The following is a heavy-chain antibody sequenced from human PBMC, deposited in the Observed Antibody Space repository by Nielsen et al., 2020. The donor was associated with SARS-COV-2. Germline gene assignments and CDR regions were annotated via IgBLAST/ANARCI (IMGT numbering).Heavy chain of an antibody. J-gene: IGHJ5*02. Sequence: WIRQPPGKGLEWLGYIYHSGSTYYNPSLKSRVTISVDMSKNQFSLKLNTVTAEDTAVYYCARGLQEYYYDSSGYYTGNCFDPWGQGTLVTVSS. D-gene: IGHD3-22*01. V-gene: IGHV4-30-2*01. CDR2: IYHSGST. CDR3: ARGLQEYYYDSSGYYTGNCFDP.